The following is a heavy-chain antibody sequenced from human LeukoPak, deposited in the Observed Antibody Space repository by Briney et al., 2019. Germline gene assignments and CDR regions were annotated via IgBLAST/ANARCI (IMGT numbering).Heavy chain of an antibody. CDR1: GYTFTSYG. D-gene: IGHD6-13*01. CDR3: ARDPNLIAAAGTPLDY. V-gene: IGHV1-18*01. J-gene: IGHJ4*02. CDR2: ISAYNGNT. Sequence: ASVKVSCKASGYTFTSYGISWVRQAPGQGLEWMGWISAYNGNTNYAQKLQGRVTMTTDTSTSTAYMELRSLRSDDTAVYHCARDPNLIAAAGTPLDYWGQGTLVTVSS.